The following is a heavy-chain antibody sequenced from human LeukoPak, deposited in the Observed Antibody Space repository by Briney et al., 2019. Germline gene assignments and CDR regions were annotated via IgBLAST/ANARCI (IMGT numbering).Heavy chain of an antibody. CDR3: ARVLGYYDILTGYYTVSYFDY. V-gene: IGHV3-53*01. CDR1: GVTVSSNY. J-gene: IGHJ4*02. CDR2: IYSGGST. D-gene: IGHD3-9*01. Sequence: GGSLRLSCAASGVTVSSNYMSGVRQAPGEGVEWVSVIYSGGSTYSAGCVKVRFTISRDNSKNTLYLQMNSLRAEDTAVYYCARVLGYYDILTGYYTVSYFDYWGQGTLVTVSS.